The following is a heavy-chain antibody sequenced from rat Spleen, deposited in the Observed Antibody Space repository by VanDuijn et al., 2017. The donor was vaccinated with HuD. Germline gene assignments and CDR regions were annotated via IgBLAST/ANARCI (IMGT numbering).Heavy chain of an antibody. CDR1: GFTYSNYV. V-gene: IGHV5S13*01. J-gene: IGHJ3*01. CDR3: ARHDYSSYIFAY. Sequence: EVQLVESGGGLVQPGRSLKLSCAASGFTYSNYVMAWVRQAPTKGLEWVASISTGGGNTSYRDSVTGRFTISRDNAKKTLYLQMNSLRSEDTATYYCARHDYSSYIFAYWGQGTLVTVSS. CDR2: ISTGGGNT. D-gene: IGHD1-2*01.